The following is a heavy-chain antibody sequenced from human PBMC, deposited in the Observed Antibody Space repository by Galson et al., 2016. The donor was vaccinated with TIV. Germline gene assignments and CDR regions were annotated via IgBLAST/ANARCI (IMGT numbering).Heavy chain of an antibody. CDR1: GYTFSDYY. CDR2: INPKSGGT. J-gene: IGHJ4*02. CDR3: ARGYGSDPDY. V-gene: IGHV1-2*02. Sequence: SVKVSCKASGYTFSDYYIHWVRQAPGQGLEWMGWINPKSGGTIYAQNFQGRVTLTRDTTITTVYMDVRALRHDDTAVYYCARGYGSDPDYWGQGTLVTVSS. D-gene: IGHD3-10*01.